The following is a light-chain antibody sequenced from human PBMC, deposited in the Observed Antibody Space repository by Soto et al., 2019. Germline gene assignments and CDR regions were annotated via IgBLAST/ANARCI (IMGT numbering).Light chain of an antibody. V-gene: IGKV3-20*01. CDR1: QSVSSTY. CDR3: LHHSCTSPKT. CDR2: GAS. J-gene: IGKJ1*01. Sequence: DIVLTQSPGTLSLSPGERATLSCRASQSVSSTYLGWYQQKRGQAPRLLIYGASNRATDIPDRFSGSGSGTDFTLNITRVEPEDAAVSYCLHHSCTSPKTFGQGTKVEIK.